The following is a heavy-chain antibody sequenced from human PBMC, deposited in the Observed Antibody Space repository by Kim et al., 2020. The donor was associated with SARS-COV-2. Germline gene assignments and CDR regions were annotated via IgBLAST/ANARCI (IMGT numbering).Heavy chain of an antibody. CDR2: IYYSGST. V-gene: IGHV4-39*01. CDR3: ARHEQTGTWGYYYYGMDV. D-gene: IGHD1-1*01. CDR1: GGSISSSSYY. Sequence: SETLSLTCTVSGGSISSSSYYWGWIRQPPGKGLEWIGSIYYSGSTYYNPSLKSRVTISVDTSKNQFSLKLSSVTAADTAVYYCARHEQTGTWGYYYYGMDVWGQGTTVTVSS. J-gene: IGHJ6*02.